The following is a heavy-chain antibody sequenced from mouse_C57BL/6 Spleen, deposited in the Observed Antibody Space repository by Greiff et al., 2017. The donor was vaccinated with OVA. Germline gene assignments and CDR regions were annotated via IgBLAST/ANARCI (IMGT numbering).Heavy chain of an antibody. CDR3: ARMYYYGSSYWYFDV. Sequence: EVQLQESGPGLVKPSQSLSLTCSVTGYSITSGYYWNWIRQFPGNKLEWMGYISYDGSNNYNPSLKNRISITRDTSKNQFFLKLNSVTTEDTATYYCARMYYYGSSYWYFDVWGTGTTVTVSS. V-gene: IGHV3-6*01. CDR1: GYSITSGYY. J-gene: IGHJ1*03. CDR2: ISYDGSN. D-gene: IGHD1-1*01.